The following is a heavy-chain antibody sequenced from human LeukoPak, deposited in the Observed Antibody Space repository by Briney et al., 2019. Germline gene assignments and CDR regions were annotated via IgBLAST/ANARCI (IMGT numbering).Heavy chain of an antibody. Sequence: GGSLRLSCAASGFTFSSYAMSWVRQAPGKGLEWVANIKEDGSEKYYVDSVKGRFTISRDNAKISLYLQMNSLRAEDTAVYYCARGQLAFDSWGQGTLVTVSS. V-gene: IGHV3-7*04. J-gene: IGHJ4*02. CDR1: GFTFSSYA. CDR3: ARGQLAFDS. D-gene: IGHD5-18*01. CDR2: IKEDGSEK.